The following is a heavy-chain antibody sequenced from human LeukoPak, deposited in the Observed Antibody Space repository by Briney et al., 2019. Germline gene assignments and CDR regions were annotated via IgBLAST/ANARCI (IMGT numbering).Heavy chain of an antibody. CDR1: GGSISSGSYY. V-gene: IGHV4-61*02. D-gene: IGHD3-3*01. CDR3: ASQSYDFWSDYYYYGMDV. Sequence: PSETLSLTCTVSGGSISSGSYYWSWIRQPAGKGLEWIGRIYTSGSTNYNPSLKSRVTISVDTSKNQFSLKLSSVTAADTAVYYCASQSYDFWSDYYYYGMDVWGQGTTVTVSS. J-gene: IGHJ6*02. CDR2: IYTSGST.